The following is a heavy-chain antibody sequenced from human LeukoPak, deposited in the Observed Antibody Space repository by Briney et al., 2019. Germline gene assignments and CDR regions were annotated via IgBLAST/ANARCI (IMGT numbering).Heavy chain of an antibody. V-gene: IGHV1-18*01. J-gene: IGHJ4*02. Sequence: GASVKVSCKASGYTFTSYGISWVRQAPGQGLEWMGWISAYNGNTNYAQKLQGRVTMTTDTSTSTAYMELRSLRSDDTAVYYCARDRGLEGSDFWSGYPKTREFDYWGQGTLVTVSS. CDR1: GYTFTSYG. D-gene: IGHD3-3*01. CDR2: ISAYNGNT. CDR3: ARDRGLEGSDFWSGYPKTREFDY.